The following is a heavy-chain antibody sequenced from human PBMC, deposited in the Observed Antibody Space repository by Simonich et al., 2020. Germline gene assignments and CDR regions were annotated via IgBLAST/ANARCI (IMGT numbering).Heavy chain of an antibody. CDR3: ARAYSSSWYNWFDP. V-gene: IGHV3-33*01. CDR2: IWYDGSNK. J-gene: IGHJ5*02. D-gene: IGHD6-13*01. CDR1: GFTFSSYG. Sequence: QVQLVESGGGVVQPGRSLRLSCAASGFTFSSYGMHWVGQAPGEGWGWVAMIWYDGSNKYYADSGKGRFTISRDNSKNTLYLQMNSLRAEDTAVYYCARAYSSSWYNWFDPWGQGTLVTVSS.